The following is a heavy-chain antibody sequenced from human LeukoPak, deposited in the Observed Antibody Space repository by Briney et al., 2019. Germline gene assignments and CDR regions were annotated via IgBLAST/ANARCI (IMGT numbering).Heavy chain of an antibody. V-gene: IGHV4-4*07. CDR3: ASGFRYFDWLSEYYFDY. D-gene: IGHD3-9*01. J-gene: IGHJ4*02. CDR1: VGSISSYY. CDR2: VYTSGST. Sequence: SETLPLTCTVSVGSISSYYWSGIRQPAGKGVEWIGRVYTSGSTNYNPSLKSRVTMSVDTSKNQFSLKLSSVTAADTAVYYCASGFRYFDWLSEYYFDYWGQGTLVTVSS.